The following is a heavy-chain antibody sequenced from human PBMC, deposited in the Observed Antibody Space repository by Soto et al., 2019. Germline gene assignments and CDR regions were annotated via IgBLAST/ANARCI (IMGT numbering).Heavy chain of an antibody. CDR2: IYYSGST. Sequence: PSETLSLTCTVSGGSISSYYWSWIRQPPGKGLEWIGYIYYSGSTNYNPSLKSRVTISVDTSKNQFSLKLSSVTAADTAVYYCARGTYYDFWSGYYAGWFDPWGQGTLVTVSS. D-gene: IGHD3-3*01. CDR1: GGSISSYY. J-gene: IGHJ5*02. V-gene: IGHV4-59*01. CDR3: ARGTYYDFWSGYYAGWFDP.